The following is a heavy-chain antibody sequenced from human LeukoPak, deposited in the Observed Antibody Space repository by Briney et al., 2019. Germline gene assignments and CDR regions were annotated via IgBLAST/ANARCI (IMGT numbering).Heavy chain of an antibody. CDR1: GGTFSSYA. J-gene: IGHJ6*03. CDR2: IIPIFGTA. CDR3: ASQVTIFGVVITPHYYYMDV. D-gene: IGHD3-3*01. V-gene: IGHV1-69*13. Sequence: SVKVSCKASGGTFSSYAISWVRQAPGQGLEWMGGIIPIFGTANYAQKFQGRVTITADESTSTAYMDLSSLRSEDTAVYYCASQVTIFGVVITPHYYYMDVWGKGTTVTVSS.